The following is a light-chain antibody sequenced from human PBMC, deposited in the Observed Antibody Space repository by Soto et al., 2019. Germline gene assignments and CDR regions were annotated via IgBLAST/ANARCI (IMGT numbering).Light chain of an antibody. Sequence: EIVMTQSPPTLSVSPGERATLSCRASQSVGSFLAWYQQKPGPAPRLLRYDATHRATGIPAMGSGSGAVTDFTLTISSLEPEDCAVDYCQQRRNWPLTFGGGTKVDIK. CDR1: QSVGSF. V-gene: IGKV3D-11*02. CDR2: DAT. CDR3: QQRRNWPLT. J-gene: IGKJ4*01.